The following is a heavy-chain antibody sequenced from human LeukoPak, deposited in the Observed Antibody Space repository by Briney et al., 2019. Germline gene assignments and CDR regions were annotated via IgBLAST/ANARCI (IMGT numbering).Heavy chain of an antibody. CDR1: GFTFSSYG. CDR2: ISYDGSNK. J-gene: IGHJ4*02. Sequence: PGRSLRLSCVASGFTFSSYGMHWVRQAPGKGLEWVAVISYDGSNKYYADSVKGRFTISRDNSKNTLYLQMNSLRAEDTAVYYCAKDPEIAAAGRLDYWGQGTLVTVSS. D-gene: IGHD6-13*01. V-gene: IGHV3-30*18. CDR3: AKDPEIAAAGRLDY.